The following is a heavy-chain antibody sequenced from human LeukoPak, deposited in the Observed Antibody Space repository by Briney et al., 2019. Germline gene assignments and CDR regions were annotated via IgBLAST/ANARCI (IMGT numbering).Heavy chain of an antibody. D-gene: IGHD2-21*02. CDR1: GGSFSGYY. CDR3: ARGFGDATWFDP. J-gene: IGHJ5*02. CDR2: INHSGST. Sequence: SETLSLTCAVYGGSFSGYYWSWIRQPPGKGLEWIGEINHSGSTNYNPSLKSRVTISVDTSKNQFSLKLSSVTAADTAVYYCARGFGDATWFDPWGQGTLVTVSS. V-gene: IGHV4-34*01.